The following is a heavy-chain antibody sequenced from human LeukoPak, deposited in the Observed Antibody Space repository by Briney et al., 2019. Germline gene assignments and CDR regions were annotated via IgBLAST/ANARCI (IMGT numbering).Heavy chain of an antibody. D-gene: IGHD3-10*01. J-gene: IGHJ4*02. V-gene: IGHV4-59*12. Sequence: SETLSLTCTVSGDSISNWYWSGLRQPPGKGREWIGNIYYSGNTYYSPSLKSRVIISIDTSKNQFSLELRSVTAADTAMYYCARDQTYSGSGIYTYFDDWGQGILVTVSS. CDR2: IYYSGNT. CDR1: GDSISNWY. CDR3: ARDQTYSGSGIYTYFDD.